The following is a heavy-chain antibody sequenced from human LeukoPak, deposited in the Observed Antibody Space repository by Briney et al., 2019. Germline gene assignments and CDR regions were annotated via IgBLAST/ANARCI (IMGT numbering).Heavy chain of an antibody. CDR2: ISAYNGNT. CDR1: GYTFTSYG. J-gene: IGHJ3*02. CDR3: ARPLSRFGELYDAFDI. D-gene: IGHD3-10*01. Sequence: ASVKVSCKASGYTFTSYGISWVRQAPGQGLEWMGWISAYNGNTNYAQKLQGRVTMTTDTSTSTAYMELRSLRSDDTAVYYCARPLSRFGELYDAFDIWGQGTMVTVSS. V-gene: IGHV1-18*01.